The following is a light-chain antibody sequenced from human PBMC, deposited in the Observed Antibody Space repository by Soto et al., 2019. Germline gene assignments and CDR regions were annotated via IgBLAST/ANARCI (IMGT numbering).Light chain of an antibody. CDR1: SSDVGTYNY. V-gene: IGLV2-11*01. J-gene: IGLJ1*01. Sequence: QSALTQPRSVSGSPGQSVTIYCTGTSSDVGTYNYVSWYQQHPGKAPKLMIYDASKRPSGVPDRFSGSKSGNTASLTISGLQADDEADYYCCSYAGSYTFYVFGTGTKLTVL. CDR2: DAS. CDR3: CSYAGSYTFYV.